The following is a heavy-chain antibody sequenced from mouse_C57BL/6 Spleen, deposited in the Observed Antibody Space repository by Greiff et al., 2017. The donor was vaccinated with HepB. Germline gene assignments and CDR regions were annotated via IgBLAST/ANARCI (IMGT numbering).Heavy chain of an antibody. V-gene: IGHV1-59*01. J-gene: IGHJ3*01. CDR2: IDPSDSYT. CDR3: ARIYDGYYDWFAY. D-gene: IGHD2-3*01. CDR1: GYTFTSYW. Sequence: QVQLQQPGAELVRPGTSVKLSCKASGYTFTSYWMHWVKQRPGQGLEWIGVIDPSDSYTNYNQKFKGKATLTVDTSSSTAYMQLSSLTSEDSAVYYCARIYDGYYDWFAYWGQGTLVTVSA.